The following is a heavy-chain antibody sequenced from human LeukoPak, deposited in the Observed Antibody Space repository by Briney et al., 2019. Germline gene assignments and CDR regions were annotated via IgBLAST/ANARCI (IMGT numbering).Heavy chain of an antibody. CDR1: GGSISSGGYS. J-gene: IGHJ4*02. Sequence: KASETLSLTCAVSGGSISSGGYSWSWLRQPPGKGLEWIGYIYHSGSTYYNPSLKSRVTISVDRPKNQFSLKLSSVTAADTAVYYCAAEGEMGRSFDYWGQGTLVTVSS. CDR3: AAEGEMGRSFDY. D-gene: IGHD5-24*01. V-gene: IGHV4-30-2*01. CDR2: IYHSGST.